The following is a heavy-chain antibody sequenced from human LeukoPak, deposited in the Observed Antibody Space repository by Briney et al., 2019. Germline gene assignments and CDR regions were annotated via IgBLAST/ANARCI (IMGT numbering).Heavy chain of an antibody. CDR3: ARVYCTGGMCYTGLDY. CDR2: ISGSSGSI. CDR1: GFTFRTYG. D-gene: IGHD2-8*02. J-gene: IGHJ4*02. V-gene: IGHV3-48*02. Sequence: GGSLRLSCAASGFTFRTYGMNWVRQAPGKRQEWVSYISGSSGSIYDADSVKGRFTISRDNAKNSLYLQMNSLRDEDTAFYYCARVYCTGGMCYTGLDYWGQGTLVTVSS.